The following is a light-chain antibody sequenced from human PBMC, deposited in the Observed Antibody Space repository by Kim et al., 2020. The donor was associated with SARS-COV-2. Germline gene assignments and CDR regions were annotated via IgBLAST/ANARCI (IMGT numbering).Light chain of an antibody. Sequence: QKVTISCSGSKSNIGANYVAWYQQFPGSAPKLLIYDNNQRPSGIPSRFSASKSGTSATLAIAGLQTGDEADYYCATWDSTLSSVLFGGGTKVTVL. CDR1: KSNIGANY. CDR3: ATWDSTLSSVL. J-gene: IGLJ2*01. CDR2: DNN. V-gene: IGLV1-51*01.